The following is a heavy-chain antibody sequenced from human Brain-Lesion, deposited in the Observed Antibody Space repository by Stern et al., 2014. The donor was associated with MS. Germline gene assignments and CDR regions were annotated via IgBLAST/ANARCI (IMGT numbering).Heavy chain of an antibody. CDR2: SDHSGST. J-gene: IGHJ4*02. Sequence: QVQLQESGPGLVKPSGTLSLTCAVSGGSISSSNWWSWVRQSPGKGLEWIGESDHSGSTIYNPSLKSRVTVSGDKSKNRFSLNLRSGTAADTAVYFCARFPASRPHVFDSWGQGTLVTVSS. D-gene: IGHD6-13*01. CDR1: GGSISSSNW. CDR3: ARFPASRPHVFDS. V-gene: IGHV4-4*02.